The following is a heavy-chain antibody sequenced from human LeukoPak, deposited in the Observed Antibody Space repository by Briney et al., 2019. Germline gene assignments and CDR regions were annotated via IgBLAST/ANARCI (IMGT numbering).Heavy chain of an antibody. CDR3: FTGSRYYYGS. CDR1: GFTVTTLA. D-gene: IGHD1-14*01. V-gene: IGHV3-23*01. Sequence: GGSLRLSCAASGFTVTTLAMTWVRQAPGKGLEWVSVIGESDGRTYYADSVKGRFTISRDESKNTLYLQMNSLRAEDTAVYSCFTGSRYYYGSWGQGTLVTVSS. CDR2: IGESDGRT. J-gene: IGHJ4*02.